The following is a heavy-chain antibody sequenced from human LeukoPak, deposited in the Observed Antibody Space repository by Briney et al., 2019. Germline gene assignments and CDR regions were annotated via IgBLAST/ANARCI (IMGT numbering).Heavy chain of an antibody. J-gene: IGHJ6*02. CDR3: ARERWHCRVNCYSVYYYALDV. D-gene: IGHD2-15*01. V-gene: IGHV1-3*01. CDR2: INPGNGDT. Sequence: ASVKVSCKGSGYAFTNYAVHWVRQAPGQRLEWLGWINPGNGDTKYSQNFQGRVTVTSDTSAATAYVELNSLTSEDTAVYYCARERWHCRVNCYSVYYYALDVWGQGTTVTVSS. CDR1: GYAFTNYA.